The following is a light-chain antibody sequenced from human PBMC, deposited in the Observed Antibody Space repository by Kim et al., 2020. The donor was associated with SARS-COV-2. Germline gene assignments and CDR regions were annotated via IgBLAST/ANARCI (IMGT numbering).Light chain of an antibody. J-gene: IGKJ4*01. Sequence: DIQLTQSPSSLSASVGDRVTLPCRVSQGISSYLNWYRQKPGKVPKLLIYSASNLQSGVPSRFSGSGSGTDFTLTISSLQPEDVATYYGQRTYKAPRGTFGGGTKVDIK. V-gene: IGKV1-27*01. CDR1: QGISSY. CDR2: SAS. CDR3: QRTYKAPRGT.